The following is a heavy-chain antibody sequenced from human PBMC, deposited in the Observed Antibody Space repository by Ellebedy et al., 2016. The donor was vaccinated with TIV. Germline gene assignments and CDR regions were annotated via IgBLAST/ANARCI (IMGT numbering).Heavy chain of an antibody. V-gene: IGHV3-7*01. CDR2: IKQDGSAK. J-gene: IGHJ4*02. CDR1: GFTFSNYW. Sequence: PGGSLRLSCAASGFTFSNYWMNWVRQAPGKGLEWVANIKQDGSAKYYVDSVKGRFTISRDNAKNSLYLQMNSLRAEDTAVYYCAREKSGHKWNDGFDSWGQGTLVTVSS. D-gene: IGHD1-1*01. CDR3: AREKSGHKWNDGFDS.